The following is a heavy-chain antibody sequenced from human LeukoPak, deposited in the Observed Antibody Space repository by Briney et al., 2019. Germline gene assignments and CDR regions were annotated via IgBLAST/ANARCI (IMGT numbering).Heavy chain of an antibody. D-gene: IGHD3-22*01. CDR3: ARDLGQYYDTSDNWFDP. CDR2: TNSDGINT. J-gene: IGHJ5*02. V-gene: IGHV3-74*01. CDR1: GFTFSNYW. Sequence: GGSLRLSCAASGFTFSNYWMHWVRQAPGKGLVWVSRTNSDGINTSYADSVKGRFTISRDNAKNTLNLQMNSLRAEDTAVYYCARDLGQYYDTSDNWFDPWGQGPLVTVSS.